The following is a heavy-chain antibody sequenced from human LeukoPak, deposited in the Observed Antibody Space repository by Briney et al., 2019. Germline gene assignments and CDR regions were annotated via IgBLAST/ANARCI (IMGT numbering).Heavy chain of an antibody. Sequence: SETLSLTCAVYGGSFSGYYWSWIRQPPGKGLEWIEQINHSGSTNYHPSLKSRVTISVDTSKNQFSLELSSVTAADPAVYYCARGVYTVTFFDYWGQGTLVTVSS. CDR2: INHSGST. V-gene: IGHV4-34*01. J-gene: IGHJ4*02. CDR3: ARGVYTVTFFDY. CDR1: GGSFSGYY. D-gene: IGHD4-17*01.